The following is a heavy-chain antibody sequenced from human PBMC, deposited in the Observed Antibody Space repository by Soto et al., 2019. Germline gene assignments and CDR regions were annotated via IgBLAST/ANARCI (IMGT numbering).Heavy chain of an antibody. CDR1: GGTFSKYP. V-gene: IGHV1-69*01. Sequence: QVQLVQSGAEVKKPGSSVKVSCKASGGTFSKYPISWVRQAPGQGLEWMGGIIPIFAISRYAQKFQGRITITADESKRTAYMELSSLRSDDTAVYYCALGGDDGDYWGQGTLVTVSS. J-gene: IGHJ4*02. CDR3: ALGGDDGDY. D-gene: IGHD4-17*01. CDR2: IIPIFAIS.